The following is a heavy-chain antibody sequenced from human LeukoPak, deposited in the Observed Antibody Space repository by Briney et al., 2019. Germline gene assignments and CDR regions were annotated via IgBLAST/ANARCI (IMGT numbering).Heavy chain of an antibody. V-gene: IGHV3-21*01. J-gene: IGHJ4*02. CDR1: GFTFSSYS. Sequence: GGSLRLSCAASGFTFSSYSMNWVRQAPGKGLKWVSSISSSSSYIYYADSVKGRFTISIDNAKNSLYLQMNSMRAEDTAVYYCARDPRGGTLESWGQGTLVTVSS. D-gene: IGHD3-10*01. CDR3: ARDPRGGTLES. CDR2: ISSSSSYI.